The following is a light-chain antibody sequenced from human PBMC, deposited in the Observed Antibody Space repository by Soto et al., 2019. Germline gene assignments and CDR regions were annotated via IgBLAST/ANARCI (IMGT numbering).Light chain of an antibody. J-gene: IGKJ1*01. CDR1: QSISSW. Sequence: IHMTQSPSSLSASVGYRVTIICRASQSISSWLAWYQQKQGKAPKLLIYDASSLESGVPSRFSGSGYGTEFNLTISSLQTDDFATYYCQQYNSYSRTFGQGTKVDIK. CDR2: DAS. V-gene: IGKV1-5*02. CDR3: QQYNSYSRT.